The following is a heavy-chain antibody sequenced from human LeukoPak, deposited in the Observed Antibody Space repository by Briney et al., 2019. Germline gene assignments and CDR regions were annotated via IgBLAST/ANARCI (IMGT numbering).Heavy chain of an antibody. V-gene: IGHV3-74*03. CDR2: INSVGSST. CDR3: ARGPSGVYSSPIDY. J-gene: IGHJ4*02. D-gene: IGHD5-18*01. CDR1: GFTFSSYW. Sequence: GGSLRLSCAASGFTFSSYWMHWVRQAPGKGLVWVSRINSVGSSTTYADSVKGRFTISRDNARNTLYLQMTSLRAENTAVYYCARGPSGVYSSPIDYWGQGTLVTVSS.